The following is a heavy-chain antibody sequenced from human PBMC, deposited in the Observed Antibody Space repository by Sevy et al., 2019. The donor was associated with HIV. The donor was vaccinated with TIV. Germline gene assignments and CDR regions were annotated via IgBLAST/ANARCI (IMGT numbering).Heavy chain of an antibody. Sequence: VSVKVSCKVSGYTLTELSMHWVRQAPGKGLEWMGGFDPEDGETIYAQKFQGRVTMTEDTSTDTVYMELSSLRSEDTAVYYCATGPSSRLLWFGEFDYWGQGTLVTVSS. CDR2: FDPEDGET. CDR1: GYTLTELS. CDR3: ATGPSSRLLWFGEFDY. J-gene: IGHJ4*02. V-gene: IGHV1-24*01. D-gene: IGHD3-10*01.